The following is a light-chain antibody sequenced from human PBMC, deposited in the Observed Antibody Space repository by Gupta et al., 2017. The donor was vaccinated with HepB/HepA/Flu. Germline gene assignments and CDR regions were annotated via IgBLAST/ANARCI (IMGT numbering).Light chain of an antibody. CDR3: QQTYSAPTT. CDR2: GGS. Sequence: SASVGDRVTITCRPSQSISIYLNWYQQKVGKAPKLLMFGGSDLQSGVPSRFSGSRSGTDFTLTISSLQPEDFATYYCQQTYSAPTTFGQGTKLEIK. CDR1: QSISIY. V-gene: IGKV1-39*01. J-gene: IGKJ2*01.